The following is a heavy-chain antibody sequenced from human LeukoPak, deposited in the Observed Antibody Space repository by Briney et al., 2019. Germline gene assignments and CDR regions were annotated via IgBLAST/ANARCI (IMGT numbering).Heavy chain of an antibody. CDR3: ARHDMDVAGAGLDYFDY. J-gene: IGHJ4*02. CDR2: IYYSGST. V-gene: IGHV4-59*08. D-gene: IGHD1-26*01. Sequence: PSETLSLTCTVSGGSISRYYWSWIRQPPGKGLEWIGYIYYSGSTNYNPSLKSRVTISVDTSKNQFSLKLSSVTAEDTAVYFCARHDMDVAGAGLDYFDYWGQETLVTVSS. CDR1: GGSISRYY.